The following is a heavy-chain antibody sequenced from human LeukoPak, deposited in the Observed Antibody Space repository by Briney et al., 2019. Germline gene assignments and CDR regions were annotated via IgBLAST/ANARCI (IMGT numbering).Heavy chain of an antibody. V-gene: IGHV3-23*01. CDR3: AKDWSYSGYGSVDY. J-gene: IGHJ4*02. CDR2: ISGSGDTT. CDR1: GFTFSGSA. Sequence: GGSLRLSCAASGFTFSGSAIHWVRQAPGEGLEWVSGISGSGDTTYYADSVKGRFTISRDNSKNALYLQMNSLRAEDTAVYYCAKDWSYSGYGSVDYWGQGTLVTVSS. D-gene: IGHD5-12*01.